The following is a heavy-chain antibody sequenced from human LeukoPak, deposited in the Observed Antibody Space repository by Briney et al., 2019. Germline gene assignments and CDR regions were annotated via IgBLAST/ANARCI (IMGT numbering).Heavy chain of an antibody. D-gene: IGHD1/OR15-1a*01. CDR1: GFTFSTYS. Sequence: NPGGSLRLSCAASGFTFSTYSMNWVRQTPGKGLEWVSSISSSSSYIYYADSVKGRFTISRDNAKNSLYLQMNSLRAEDTAVYYCARDKPVLEHPDYYYYMDVWGKGTTVTVSS. CDR3: ARDKPVLEHPDYYYYMDV. V-gene: IGHV3-21*01. CDR2: ISSSSSYI. J-gene: IGHJ6*03.